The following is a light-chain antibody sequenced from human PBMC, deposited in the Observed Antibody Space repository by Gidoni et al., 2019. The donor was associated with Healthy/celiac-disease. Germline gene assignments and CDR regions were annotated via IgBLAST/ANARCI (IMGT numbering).Light chain of an antibody. J-gene: IGLJ1*01. CDR1: SSDVGGYNY. Sequence: QPALTQPPSASGSPGQSVTISCTGTSSDVGGYNYVSWYQQHQGKAPKLMIYEVSKRPSGVPDRFSGSKSGNTASLTVSGLQAEDEADYYCSSYAGSNNYVFGTGTKVTVL. V-gene: IGLV2-8*01. CDR2: EVS. CDR3: SSYAGSNNYV.